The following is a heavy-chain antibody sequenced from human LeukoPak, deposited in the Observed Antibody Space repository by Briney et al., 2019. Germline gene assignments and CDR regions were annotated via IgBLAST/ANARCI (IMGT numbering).Heavy chain of an antibody. CDR2: FYYSGST. V-gene: IGHV4-39*07. Sequence: PSETLSLTCTVSGGSITSSSYYWGWIRQPPGKGLQWIGSFYYSGSTNYNPSLKSRVTISVDTSKNQFSLKLSSVTAADTAVYYCVRRASITMIRFQHWGQGTLVTVSS. CDR1: GGSITSSSYY. J-gene: IGHJ1*01. D-gene: IGHD3-22*01. CDR3: VRRASITMIRFQH.